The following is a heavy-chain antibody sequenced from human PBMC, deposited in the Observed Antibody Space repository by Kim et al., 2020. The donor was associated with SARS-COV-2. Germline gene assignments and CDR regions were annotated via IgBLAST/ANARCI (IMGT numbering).Heavy chain of an antibody. CDR1: GFTFSSYE. CDR3: ARDTGYSSSWYDRRVFY. J-gene: IGHJ4*02. D-gene: IGHD6-13*01. CDR2: ISSSGSTI. V-gene: IGHV3-48*03. Sequence: GGSLRLSCAASGFTFSSYEMNWVRQAPGKGLEWVSYISSSGSTINYADPVKGRSPISRDNAKNPLYLQMNSLRAEDTAVYYCARDTGYSSSWYDRRVFYWGQRALVTVSS.